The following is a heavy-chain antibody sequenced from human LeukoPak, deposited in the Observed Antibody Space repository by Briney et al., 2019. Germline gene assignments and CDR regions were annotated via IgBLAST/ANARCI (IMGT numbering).Heavy chain of an antibody. Sequence: GASVKVSCKASGYTFTYYYMHWVRQAPGQGLEWMGWINPNSGGTNYAQKFQGRVAMTRDTSITTAYVELSRLRFDDTAVYYCARAPAGGKLRFFDYWGQGTLVTVSS. D-gene: IGHD3-3*01. J-gene: IGHJ4*02. V-gene: IGHV1-2*02. CDR3: ARAPAGGKLRFFDY. CDR2: INPNSGGT. CDR1: GYTFTYYY.